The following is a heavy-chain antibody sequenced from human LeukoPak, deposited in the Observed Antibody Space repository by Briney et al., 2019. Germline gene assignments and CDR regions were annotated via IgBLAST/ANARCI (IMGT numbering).Heavy chain of an antibody. CDR3: AKDAVRGSGRINWFDT. CDR1: GFTFSSYV. CDR2: ISGSGDST. Sequence: PGGSLRLSCAVSGFTFSSYVMSWVRQAPGKGLEWVSGISGSGDSTYYADSVKGRFTISRDNSKNTLYLQMNSLRAEDTAAYYCAKDAVRGSGRINWFDTWGQGTLVTVSS. J-gene: IGHJ5*02. D-gene: IGHD3-10*01. V-gene: IGHV3-23*01.